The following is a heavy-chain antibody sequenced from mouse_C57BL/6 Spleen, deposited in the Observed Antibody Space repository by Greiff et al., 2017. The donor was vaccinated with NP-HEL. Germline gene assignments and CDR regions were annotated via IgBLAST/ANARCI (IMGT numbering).Heavy chain of an antibody. D-gene: IGHD1-1*01. CDR3: ARGQGLLRAFLGY. CDR2: INPNNGGT. Sequence: VQLQQSGPELVKPGASVKMSCKASGYTFTDYNMHWVKRSHGKSLEWIGYINPNNGGTSYNQKFKGKATLTVNKSSSTAYMELRSLTSEDSAVYYCARGQGLLRAFLGYWGQGTTLTVSS. V-gene: IGHV1-22*01. J-gene: IGHJ2*01. CDR1: GYTFTDYN.